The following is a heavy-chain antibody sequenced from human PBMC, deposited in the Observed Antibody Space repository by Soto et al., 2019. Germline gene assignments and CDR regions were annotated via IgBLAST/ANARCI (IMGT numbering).Heavy chain of an antibody. CDR2: IIPILGIA. V-gene: IGHV1-69*02. J-gene: IGHJ6*03. Sequence: ASVKVSCKASGGTFSSYTISWVRQAPGQGLEWMGRIIPILGIANYAQKFQGRVTITADKSTSTAYMELSSLRSEDTAVYYCASAYCSSTSCYEVVATPLSDYYMDVWGKGTTVTVSS. D-gene: IGHD2-2*01. CDR3: ASAYCSSTSCYEVVATPLSDYYMDV. CDR1: GGTFSSYT.